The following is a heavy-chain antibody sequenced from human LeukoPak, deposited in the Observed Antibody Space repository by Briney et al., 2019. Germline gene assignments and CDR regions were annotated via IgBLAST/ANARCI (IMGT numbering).Heavy chain of an antibody. CDR1: GFTFSNFA. J-gene: IGHJ4*02. Sequence: PGGSLRLSCTASGFTFSNFAMTSGRQAPGKGLEWVSGISNSGADTDYADSVKGRFTISRDNFKNTLYLQIHRLRAEDTAVYYCARSRYNYVSAVDYWGQGTLVTVSS. D-gene: IGHD5-24*01. CDR3: ARSRYNYVSAVDY. CDR2: ISNSGADT. V-gene: IGHV3-23*01.